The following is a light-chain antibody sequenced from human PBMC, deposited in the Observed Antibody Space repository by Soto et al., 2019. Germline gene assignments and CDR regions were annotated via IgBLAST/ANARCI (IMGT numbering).Light chain of an antibody. J-gene: IGLJ1*01. Sequence: QSALTQPASVSGSPGQSITISCTGTSSYVGGYNYVSWYQHHPGKAPKLMIYDVSNRPSGVSNRFSGSKSGNTASLTISGLQPEDEADYYCSSYTTSNTRQIVLGTGTKVTVL. CDR2: DVS. CDR3: SSYTTSNTRQIV. V-gene: IGLV2-14*03. CDR1: SSYVGGYNY.